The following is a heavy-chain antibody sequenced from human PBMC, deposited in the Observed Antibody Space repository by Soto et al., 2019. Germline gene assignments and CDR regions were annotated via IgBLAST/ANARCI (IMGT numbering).Heavy chain of an antibody. J-gene: IGHJ6*02. D-gene: IGHD4-17*01. CDR3: AKDIYGDYQYYYGMDV. CDR1: GFTFDDYA. V-gene: IGHV3-9*01. CDR2: ISWNSGSI. Sequence: GGSLRLSCAASGFTFDDYAMHWVRQAPGKGLEWVSGISWNSGSIGYADSVKGRFTISRDNAKNSLYLQMNSLRAEDTALYYCAKDIYGDYQYYYGMDVWGQGTTVTVSS.